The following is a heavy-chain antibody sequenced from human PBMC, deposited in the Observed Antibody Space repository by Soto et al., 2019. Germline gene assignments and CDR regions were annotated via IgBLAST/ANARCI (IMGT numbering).Heavy chain of an antibody. CDR1: AGSIRGYY. CDR2: IYYDGTI. D-gene: IGHD1-7*01. CDR3: ATHRVMELTPGYYYGMDV. Sequence: SETLSLTCTVSAGSIRGYYWPWGRQPPERGLEWIGFIYYDGTISANPPLNSRVTLSVDTAKNQFSRKLSALTAADTPVQYCATHRVMELTPGYYYGMDVWGQGTTVTVS. J-gene: IGHJ6*02. V-gene: IGHV4-59*08.